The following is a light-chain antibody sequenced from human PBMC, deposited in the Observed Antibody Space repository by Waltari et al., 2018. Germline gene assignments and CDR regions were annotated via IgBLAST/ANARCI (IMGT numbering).Light chain of an antibody. V-gene: IGLV2-14*01. CDR2: EVS. CDR3: SSYTSGSTRVV. Sequence: QSALTQPASVSGSPGQSITISCTGTSSDVGGYNYVSWYQQHTGKAPKLMIYEVSNRPSGVSNRFSGSKSGNTASLIISGLQAEDDADYYCSSYTSGSTRVVFGGGTKLTVL. J-gene: IGLJ2*01. CDR1: SSDVGGYNY.